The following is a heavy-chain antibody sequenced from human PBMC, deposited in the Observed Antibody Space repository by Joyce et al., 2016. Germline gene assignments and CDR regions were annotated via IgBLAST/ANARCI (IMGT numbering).Heavy chain of an antibody. D-gene: IGHD6-25*01. V-gene: IGHV3-30*18. CDR2: ISDDGIYK. CDR3: AKILTATYSSGWFLDY. CDR1: GLNLSDYG. J-gene: IGHJ4*02. Sequence: QVQLVESGGGVVQPGRSLSLSCAASGLNLSDYGVHWVRQAPGKGVEWVVVISDDGIYKDYADSVKGRFTSSRDNSKNTVFLEMNSLRTEDTAVYYCAKILTATYSSGWFLDYWGQGTLVTVSS.